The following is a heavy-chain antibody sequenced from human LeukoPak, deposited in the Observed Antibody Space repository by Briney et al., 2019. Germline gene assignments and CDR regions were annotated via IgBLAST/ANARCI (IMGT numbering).Heavy chain of an antibody. CDR2: ITPIFGTA. Sequence: ASVKVSCKASGYTFTNYGITWVRQAPGQGLEWMGRITPIFGTANYAQKFQGRVTITTDESTSTAYMELSSLRSEDTAVYYCARAIGIAVAGGPDYYFDYWGQGTLVTVSS. D-gene: IGHD6-19*01. CDR3: ARAIGIAVAGGPDYYFDY. CDR1: GYTFTNYG. V-gene: IGHV1-69*05. J-gene: IGHJ4*02.